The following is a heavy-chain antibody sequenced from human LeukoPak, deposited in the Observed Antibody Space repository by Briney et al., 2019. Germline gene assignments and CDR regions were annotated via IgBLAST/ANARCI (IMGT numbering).Heavy chain of an antibody. CDR2: INHSGST. CDR3: ARVSPPATAPRTYFDY. Sequence: SETLSLTCAVYGGSFSGYYWSWIRQPPGKGLEWIGEINHSGSTNYNPSLKSRVTISVDTSKNQFSLKLSSVTAADTAVYYCARVSPPATAPRTYFDYWGQGTLVTVSS. J-gene: IGHJ4*02. V-gene: IGHV4-34*01. CDR1: GGSFSGYY. D-gene: IGHD2-21*02.